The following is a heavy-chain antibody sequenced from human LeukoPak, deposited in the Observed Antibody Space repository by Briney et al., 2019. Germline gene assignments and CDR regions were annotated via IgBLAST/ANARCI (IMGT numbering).Heavy chain of an antibody. CDR1: GFTFSSYD. Sequence: GGSLRLSCAASGFTFSSYDMHWVRQATGKGLEWVSAIGTAGDTYYPGSVKGRFTISRENAKNSLYLQMNSLRAGDTAVYYCARESSAAGGMDVWGQGTTVTVSS. CDR3: ARESSAAGGMDV. D-gene: IGHD6-13*01. CDR2: IGTAGDT. J-gene: IGHJ6*02. V-gene: IGHV3-13*01.